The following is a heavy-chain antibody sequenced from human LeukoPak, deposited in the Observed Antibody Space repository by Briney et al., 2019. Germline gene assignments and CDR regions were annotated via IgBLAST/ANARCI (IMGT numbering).Heavy chain of an antibody. J-gene: IGHJ5*02. V-gene: IGHV1-18*01. CDR1: GYTFTSYG. Sequence: GASVKVSCKASGYTFTSYGISWVRQAPGQGLEWMGWISAYNGNTNYAQKLQGRVTMTTDTSTSTAYMELRSLRSDDTAVYYCARVRSGYCSGGSCYSNWFDPWGQGTLVTVSS. D-gene: IGHD2-15*01. CDR3: ARVRSGYCSGGSCYSNWFDP. CDR2: ISAYNGNT.